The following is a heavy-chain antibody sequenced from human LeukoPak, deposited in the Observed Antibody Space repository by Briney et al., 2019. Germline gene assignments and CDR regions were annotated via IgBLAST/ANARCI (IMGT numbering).Heavy chain of an antibody. Sequence: GGSLRLSCAASGFSFSTLWMHWVRQAPGKGLVWVSRINSDGSSTAYADSVKGRFTISRDNAKNTLYLQMNSLRVEDTAVYYCARYGLGWGQGTLVTVSS. CDR2: INSDGSST. J-gene: IGHJ4*02. CDR1: GFSFSTLW. CDR3: ARYGLG. D-gene: IGHD4-17*01. V-gene: IGHV3-74*01.